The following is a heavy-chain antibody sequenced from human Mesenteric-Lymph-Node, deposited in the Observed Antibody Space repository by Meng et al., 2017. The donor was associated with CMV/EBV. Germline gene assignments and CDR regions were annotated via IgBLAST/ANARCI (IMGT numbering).Heavy chain of an antibody. CDR1: GGSFSGYY. D-gene: IGHD3-9*01. Sequence: VHVNPWVAGLLKPSETLAVTCAGYGGSFSGYYWNWIRQSPEKGLEWIGEINHSGSTTYNPSFTSRIIISVDTSTNQISLNMSSVTAADTAVYYCARGSSYDILTGYFDYWGQGALVTVSS. V-gene: IGHV4-34*01. J-gene: IGHJ4*02. CDR3: ARGSSYDILTGYFDY. CDR2: INHSGST.